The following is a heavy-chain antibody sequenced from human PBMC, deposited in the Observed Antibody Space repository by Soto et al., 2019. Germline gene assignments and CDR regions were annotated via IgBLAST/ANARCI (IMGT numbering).Heavy chain of an antibody. CDR1: GLTFSDYG. CDR2: MGVDNSRA. CDR3: AGRMYGRGWHS. D-gene: IGHD6-19*01. J-gene: IGHJ5*02. V-gene: IGHV3-23*02. Sequence: VQLLESGGDLVQPGGSLRLTCAASGLTFSDYGINWVRQAAGKGLEWVSGMGVDNSRATYEASVKGRFTISRDNSKNTVYLLMNRLGAEDTALYYGAGRMYGRGWHSWGQGTLVSVSS.